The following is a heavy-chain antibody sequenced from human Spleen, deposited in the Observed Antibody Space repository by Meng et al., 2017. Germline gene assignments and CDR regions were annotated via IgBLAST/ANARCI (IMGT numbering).Heavy chain of an antibody. CDR3: ARGPTTMAHDFDY. V-gene: IGHV4-34*01. Sequence: QVTLQEWGAGLLNPSETLLLLGVVSVWSCSDYYWSWIRQPPGKGLEWIGEINHSGSTNYNPSLESRATISVDTSQNNLSLKLSSVTAADSAVYYCARGPTTMAHDFDYWGQGTLVTVSS. J-gene: IGHJ4*02. D-gene: IGHD4-11*01. CDR1: VWSCSDYY. CDR2: INHSGST.